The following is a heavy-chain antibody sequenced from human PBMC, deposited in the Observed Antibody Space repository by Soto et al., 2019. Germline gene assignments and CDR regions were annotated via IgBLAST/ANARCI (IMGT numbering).Heavy chain of an antibody. CDR2: INPSGGST. J-gene: IGHJ2*01. V-gene: IGHV1-46*01. CDR1: GYTFTSYY. D-gene: IGHD1-26*01. Sequence: ASVKVSCKASGYTFTSYYMHWVRRAPGQGLEWMGIINPSGGSTSYAQKFQGRVTMTRDTSTSTVYMELSSLRSDDTAVYYCARAGIVDWYFDLWGRGTLVTVSS. CDR3: ARAGIVDWYFDL.